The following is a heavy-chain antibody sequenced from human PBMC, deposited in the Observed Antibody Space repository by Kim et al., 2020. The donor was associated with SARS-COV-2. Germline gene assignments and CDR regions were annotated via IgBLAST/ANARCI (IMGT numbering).Heavy chain of an antibody. CDR1: GGSISSYY. D-gene: IGHD3-22*01. CDR2: IYYSGST. J-gene: IGHJ3*02. CDR3: ARGYDSSGYRLVKDAFDI. Sequence: SETLSLTCTVSGGSISSYYWSWIRQPPGKGLEWIGYIYYSGSTNYNPSLKSRVTISVDTSKNQFSLKLSSVTAADTAVYYCARGYDSSGYRLVKDAFDIWGQGTMVTVSS. V-gene: IGHV4-59*01.